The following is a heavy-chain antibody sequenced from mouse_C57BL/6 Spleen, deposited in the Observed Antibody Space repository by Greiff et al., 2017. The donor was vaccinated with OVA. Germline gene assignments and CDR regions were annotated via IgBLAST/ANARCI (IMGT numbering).Heavy chain of an antibody. CDR2: IDPSDSYT. CDR3: ALGRGYFDV. J-gene: IGHJ1*03. CDR1: GYTFTSYW. V-gene: IGHV1-69*01. Sequence: QVQLQQPGAELVMPGASVKLSCKASGYTFTSYWMHWVKQRPGQGLEWIGEIDPSDSYTNYNQKFKGKSTLTVDKSSSTAYMQLSSLTSEDSAVYYCALGRGYFDVWGTGTTVTVSS. D-gene: IGHD4-1*01.